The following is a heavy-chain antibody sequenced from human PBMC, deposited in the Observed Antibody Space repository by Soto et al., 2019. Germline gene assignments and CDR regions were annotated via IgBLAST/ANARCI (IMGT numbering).Heavy chain of an antibody. Sequence: ASVKVSCKASGYTFTRSGISWVRQAPGQVLEWMGWISTYNGDTNYAQTFQGRVTVTTDTSTSTVHMEVRSLRSDDTAVYYCAREGVAPYYYYGMDVWGQGTPVTVSS. CDR1: GYTFTRSG. CDR2: ISTYNGDT. D-gene: IGHD5-12*01. CDR3: AREGVAPYYYYGMDV. J-gene: IGHJ6*02. V-gene: IGHV1-18*01.